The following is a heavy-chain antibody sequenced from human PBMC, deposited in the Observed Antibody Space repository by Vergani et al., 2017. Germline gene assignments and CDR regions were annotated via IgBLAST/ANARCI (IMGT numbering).Heavy chain of an antibody. J-gene: IGHJ4*02. CDR1: GFTFRSYA. Sequence: VQLVESGGGVVQPGRSLRLSCAASGFTFRSYAMHWVRQAPGKGLEWVGRIKSKAYGETTDYAAPVKGRFTISRDDSKNTLFLQMNSLKIEDTAVYYCTTDITGVSYFDYWGQGTLVTVSS. V-gene: IGHV3-15*07. D-gene: IGHD3-10*01. CDR2: IKSKAYGETT. CDR3: TTDITGVSYFDY.